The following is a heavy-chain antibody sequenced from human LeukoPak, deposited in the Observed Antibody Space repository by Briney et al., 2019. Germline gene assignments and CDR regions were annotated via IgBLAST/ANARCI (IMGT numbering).Heavy chain of an antibody. Sequence: GGSLRLSCTVSGFTVSSNSMSWVRQAPGKGLEWVSFIYSDNTYYADSVKGRFTISRDNSKNSLYLQMNSLRAEDTAVYYCAKGIVVVISGNAFDIWGQGTMVTVSS. D-gene: IGHD3-22*01. J-gene: IGHJ3*02. CDR1: GFTVSSNS. V-gene: IGHV3-53*01. CDR3: AKGIVVVISGNAFDI. CDR2: IYSDNT.